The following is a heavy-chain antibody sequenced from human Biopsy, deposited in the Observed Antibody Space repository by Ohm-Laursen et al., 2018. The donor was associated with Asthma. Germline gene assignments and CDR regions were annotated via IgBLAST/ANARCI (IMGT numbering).Heavy chain of an antibody. J-gene: IGHJ4*02. CDR2: ISGDAQRT. V-gene: IGHV3-23*01. CDR3: AKDWKSLYVQYFFEY. D-gene: IGHD5/OR15-5a*01. CDR1: GFAVSRDY. Sequence: SLRLSCAALGFAVSRDYMFWVRQAPGKGLEWVSGISGDAQRTYYEDSVKGRFTISRDNSKNTIYLQLNSLRAEDTAVYYCAKDWKSLYVQYFFEYWGQGTLVTVSS.